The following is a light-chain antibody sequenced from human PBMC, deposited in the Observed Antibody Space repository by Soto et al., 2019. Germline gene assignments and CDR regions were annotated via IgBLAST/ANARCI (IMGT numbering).Light chain of an antibody. CDR2: DVY. CDR1: GSDIGYYDS. V-gene: IGLV2-14*01. Sequence: QSALTQPASVSGSPGQSITISCTGTGSDIGYYDSVSWYQRHPDKAPKLIIYDVYSRPSGVSNRFSGSKSGYTASLTISGLQPEDEADYYCRSRPSSDTHVLFGGGTQLTVL. J-gene: IGLJ2*01. CDR3: RSRPSSDTHVL.